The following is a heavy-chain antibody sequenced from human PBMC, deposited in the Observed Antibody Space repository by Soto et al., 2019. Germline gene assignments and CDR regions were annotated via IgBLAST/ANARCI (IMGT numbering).Heavy chain of an antibody. CDR2: ISYSGST. D-gene: IGHD5-18*01. Sequence: SETLSLTCTVSGGSMSSPSYYWGWIRQPPGKGLEWIGSISYSGSTYYNPSLMSRVTISLDTSKNQFSLKLSSVTAADTAVYYCARYNSGSRYYFDYWGQGTLVTASS. CDR1: GGSMSSPSYY. CDR3: ARYNSGSRYYFDY. J-gene: IGHJ4*02. V-gene: IGHV4-39*01.